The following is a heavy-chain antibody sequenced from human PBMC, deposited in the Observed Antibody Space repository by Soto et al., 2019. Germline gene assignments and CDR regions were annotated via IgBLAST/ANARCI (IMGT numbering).Heavy chain of an antibody. CDR3: ASRAAPLPAGRLLGGGYYYGMDV. CDR2: IIPIFGTA. V-gene: IGHV1-69*13. D-gene: IGHD2-15*01. J-gene: IGHJ6*02. Sequence: VKVSCKASGGTFSSYSISWVRQAPGQGLEWMGGIIPIFGTANYAQKFQGRVTITADESTSTAYMELSSLRSEDTAVYYCASRAAPLPAGRLLGGGYYYGMDVWGQGTTVTVSS. CDR1: GGTFSSYS.